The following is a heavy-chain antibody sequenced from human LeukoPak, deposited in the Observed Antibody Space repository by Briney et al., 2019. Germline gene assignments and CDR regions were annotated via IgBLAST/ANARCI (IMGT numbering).Heavy chain of an antibody. CDR3: TRLCSGGSCSDY. CDR2: IRSKANSYAT. D-gene: IGHD2-15*01. J-gene: IGHJ4*02. V-gene: IGHV3-73*01. Sequence: GGSLRLSCAASGFTFSGSAMHWVRQASGKGLEWVGRIRSKANSYATAYAASVKGRFTSSRDDSKNTAYLQMNSLKTEDTAVYYCTRLCSGGSCSDYWGQGTLVTVSS. CDR1: GFTFSGSA.